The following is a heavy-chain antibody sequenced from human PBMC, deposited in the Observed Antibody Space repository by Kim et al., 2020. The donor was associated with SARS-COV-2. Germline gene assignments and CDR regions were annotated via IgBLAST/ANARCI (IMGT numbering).Heavy chain of an antibody. CDR3: ASSRDDYNYGMDV. CDR1: GGPITEYY. CDR2: MFYGGAT. J-gene: IGHJ6*02. Sequence: SETRSLTCSVFGGPITEYYWTWIRQPPGKGLEWIGYMFYGGATKYNPSLKSRVALSVDTSKNQFSLRLGSVTAADTAMYYCASSRDDYNYGMDVWGHGTTVTVSS. V-gene: IGHV4-59*13.